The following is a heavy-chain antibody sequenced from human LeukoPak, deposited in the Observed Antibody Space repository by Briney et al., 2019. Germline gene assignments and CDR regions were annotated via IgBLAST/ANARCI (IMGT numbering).Heavy chain of an antibody. J-gene: IGHJ3*02. Sequence: SGTLSLTCAVSGVSISSSNWWSWVRQPPGKGLEWIGEIYHSGSTNYNPSLKSRVTISVDTSKNQFSLKLSSVTAADTAVYFCARGPYSYDSSGAFDIWGQGTMVTVSS. CDR1: GVSISSSNW. CDR3: ARGPYSYDSSGAFDI. V-gene: IGHV4-4*02. CDR2: IYHSGST. D-gene: IGHD3-22*01.